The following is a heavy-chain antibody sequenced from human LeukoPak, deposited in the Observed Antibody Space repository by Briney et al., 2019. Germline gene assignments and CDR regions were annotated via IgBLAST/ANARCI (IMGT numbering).Heavy chain of an antibody. D-gene: IGHD6-19*01. CDR3: TRVPRTAVGI. CDR2: MNPNSGNT. V-gene: IGHV1-8*01. CDR1: GYTFISYD. J-gene: IGHJ3*02. Sequence: GASVKVSCKASGYTFISYDINWVRQATGQGLEWMGYMNPNSGNTRYAQKFQGRVTTTRNTSISTAYMELSSLRSEDTAVYYCTRVPRTAVGIWGQGTMVTVSS.